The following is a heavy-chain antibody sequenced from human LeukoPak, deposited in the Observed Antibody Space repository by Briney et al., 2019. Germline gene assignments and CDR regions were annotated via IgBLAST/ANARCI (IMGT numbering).Heavy chain of an antibody. Sequence: GGSLRLSCAASGFTFSSYSMNWVRQAPGKGLEWDSSISSSSSYIYYADSVKGRFTISRDNAKNSLYLQMNSLRAEDTAVYYCARGHYDFWSGYFPQVDDYWGQGTLVTVSS. CDR3: ARGHYDFWSGYFPQVDDY. V-gene: IGHV3-21*01. J-gene: IGHJ4*02. CDR1: GFTFSSYS. CDR2: ISSSSSYI. D-gene: IGHD3-3*01.